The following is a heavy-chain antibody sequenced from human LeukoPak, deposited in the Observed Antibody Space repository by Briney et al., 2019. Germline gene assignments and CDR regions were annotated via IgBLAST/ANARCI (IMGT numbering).Heavy chain of an antibody. CDR2: INHSGST. Sequence: SETLSLTCAVYGGSFSGYYWSWIRQPPRKGLEWIGEINHSGSTNYNPSLKSRVTISVDTSKNQFSLKLSSVTAADTAVYYCARGKYSSSWYLEFLPKPYNWFDPWGQGTLVTVSS. D-gene: IGHD6-13*01. V-gene: IGHV4-34*01. CDR1: GGSFSGYY. CDR3: ARGKYSSSWYLEFLPKPYNWFDP. J-gene: IGHJ5*02.